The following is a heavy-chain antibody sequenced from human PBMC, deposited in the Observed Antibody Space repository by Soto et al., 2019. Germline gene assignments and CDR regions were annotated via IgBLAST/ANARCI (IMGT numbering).Heavy chain of an antibody. D-gene: IGHD1-26*01. CDR2: IFHSGST. CDR3: ARVFSGSYSDY. J-gene: IGHJ4*01. V-gene: IGHV4-4*02. CDR1: GGSIRSNNW. Sequence: QVQLQESGPGLVKPSGTPSLTCAVSGGSIRSNNWWSWVRQPPGKGLEWIGEIFHSGSTNYNPSLKTRVTISVDKSQNQFALRLSSVTAADTAVYYCARVFSGSYSDYWGHGTLGNVSS.